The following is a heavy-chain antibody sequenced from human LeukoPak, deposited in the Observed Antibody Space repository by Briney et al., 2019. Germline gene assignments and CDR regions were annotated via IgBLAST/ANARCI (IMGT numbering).Heavy chain of an antibody. Sequence: GAVVNVSCMASGYTFNRYVISAMRQPPGQGREGMGWISANNGNTNYAQKLQGRVNMTTDTSTSTAYMELRSLRSDDTAVYYCARGAAADTSPSDYWGQGTLVTVSS. V-gene: IGHV1-18*04. CDR1: GYTFNRYV. CDR3: ARGAAADTSPSDY. J-gene: IGHJ4*02. D-gene: IGHD6-13*01. CDR2: ISANNGNT.